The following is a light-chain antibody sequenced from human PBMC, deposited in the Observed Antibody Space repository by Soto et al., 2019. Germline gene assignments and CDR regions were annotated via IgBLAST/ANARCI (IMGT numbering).Light chain of an antibody. J-gene: IGLJ3*02. CDR2: EVR. V-gene: IGLV2-14*01. CDR3: CSYTSSSIRV. Sequence: QSALTQPASVSGSPGQSITISCTGTSSDVGGYNHVSWYQQHPGKAPKLIIYEVRNRPSGVSNRLSGSKSGNTASLTISGLQADHEADYYCCSYTSSSIRVFGAGTK. CDR1: SSDVGGYNH.